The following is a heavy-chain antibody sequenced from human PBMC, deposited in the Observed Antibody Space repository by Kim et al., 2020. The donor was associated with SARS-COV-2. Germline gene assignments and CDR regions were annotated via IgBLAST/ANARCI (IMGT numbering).Heavy chain of an antibody. J-gene: IGHJ6*02. Sequence: GGSLRLSCAASGFTFSSYGMHWVRQAPGKGLEWVAVIWYDGSNKYYADSVKGRFTISRDNSKNTLYLQMNSLRAEDTAVYYCARDRGWLGGVRGYYYYGMDVWGQGTTVTVSS. D-gene: IGHD3-16*01. CDR3: ARDRGWLGGVRGYYYYGMDV. CDR1: GFTFSSYG. CDR2: IWYDGSNK. V-gene: IGHV3-33*01.